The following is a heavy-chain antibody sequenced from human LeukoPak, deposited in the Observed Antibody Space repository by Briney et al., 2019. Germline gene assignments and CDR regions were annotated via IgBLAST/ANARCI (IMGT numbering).Heavy chain of an antibody. V-gene: IGHV4-59*01. CDR2: IYYSGST. CDR3: ARVLSNASYRLFDY. CDR1: GGSISSYY. Sequence: SETLSLTCTVSGGSISSYYWSWIRQPPGKGLEWIGYIYYSGSTDYSPSLKSRVTISVDTSKNQFSLKLSSVTAADTAVYYCARVLSNASYRLFDYWGQGTLVTVSS. J-gene: IGHJ4*02. D-gene: IGHD1-26*01.